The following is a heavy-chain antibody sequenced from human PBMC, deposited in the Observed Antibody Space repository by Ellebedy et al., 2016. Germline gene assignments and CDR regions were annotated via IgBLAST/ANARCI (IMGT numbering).Heavy chain of an antibody. V-gene: IGHV4-39*01. CDR3: ASHLRAKRYGMDV. Sequence: SETLSLTCTVSGGSISSSSYYWGWIRQPPGKGLEWIGSIYYSGSTYYNPSLKSRVTISVDTSKNQFSLKLSSVTAADTAVYYCASHLRAKRYGMDVWGQGTTVTVSS. CDR2: IYYSGST. J-gene: IGHJ6*02. CDR1: GGSISSSSYY.